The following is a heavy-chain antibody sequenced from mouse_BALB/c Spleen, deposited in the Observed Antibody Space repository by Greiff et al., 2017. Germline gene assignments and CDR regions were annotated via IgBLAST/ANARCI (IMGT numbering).Heavy chain of an antibody. CDR2: ISYDGSN. Sequence: ESGPGLVKPSQSLSLTCSVTGYSITSGYYWNWIRQFPGNKLEWMGYISYDGSNNYNPSLKNRISITRDTSKNQFFLKLNSVTTEDTATYYCARDPLSDWYFDVWGAGTTVTVSS. D-gene: IGHD6-5*01. J-gene: IGHJ1*01. CDR1: GYSITSGYY. CDR3: ARDPLSDWYFDV. V-gene: IGHV3-6*02.